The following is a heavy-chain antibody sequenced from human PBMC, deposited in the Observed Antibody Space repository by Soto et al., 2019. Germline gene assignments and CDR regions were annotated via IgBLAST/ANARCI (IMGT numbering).Heavy chain of an antibody. D-gene: IGHD6-19*01. CDR2: ISISSTK. J-gene: IGHJ4*02. Sequence: VQLVESGGGLVQPGGSLGLSCAASGFTFSNYNMNWVRQAPGKGLEWLSCISISSTKYYADSVKGRFTISRDNAKNSLYLQMNSLRDEDTAVYYCARVGFGSTGWGGDFDYWGQGTLVTVSS. CDR1: GFTFSNYN. V-gene: IGHV3-48*02. CDR3: ARVGFGSTGWGGDFDY.